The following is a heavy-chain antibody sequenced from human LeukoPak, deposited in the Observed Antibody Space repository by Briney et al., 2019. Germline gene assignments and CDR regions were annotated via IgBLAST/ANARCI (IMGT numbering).Heavy chain of an antibody. CDR2: ISYDGSNK. J-gene: IGHJ4*01. V-gene: IGHV3-30-3*01. D-gene: IGHD2/OR15-2a*01. CDR3: ARGLNSGFDD. CDR1: GFTFSSYA. Sequence: GRSLRLSCAASGFTFSSYAMHWVRQAPGKGLEWVAVISYDGSNKYYADSVKGRFTISRDNSKNTLYLQMNSLRAEDTAVYYCARGLNSGFDDWGHGTLVTVSS.